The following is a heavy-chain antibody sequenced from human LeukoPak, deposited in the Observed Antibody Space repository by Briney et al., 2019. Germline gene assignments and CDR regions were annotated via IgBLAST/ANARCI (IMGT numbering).Heavy chain of an antibody. V-gene: IGHV3-33*01. CDR2: IWYDGSNK. J-gene: IGHJ2*01. CDR1: GPGMPFSSYG. D-gene: IGHD2-2*02. Sequence: GGSLRLSCEASGPGMPFSSYGLHWVRQALGKVLERAGNIWYDGSNKYYADSVKGGFTISKDTSKNTLYLQMNSLRAEDTAVYYCVAILVSGAIWQFDLWGRGTLVTVSS. CDR3: VAILVSGAIWQFDL.